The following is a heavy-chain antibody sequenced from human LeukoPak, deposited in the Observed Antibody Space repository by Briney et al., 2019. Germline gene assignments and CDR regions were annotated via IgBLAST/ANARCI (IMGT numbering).Heavy chain of an antibody. V-gene: IGHV3-11*06. CDR3: ARDTAHYGDYRAFDP. CDR2: ISSSSSYT. J-gene: IGHJ5*02. D-gene: IGHD4-17*01. Sequence: AGGSLRLSCAASGFTFSDYYMSWIRQAPGKGLEWVSYISSSSSYTNYADSVKGRFTISRDNAKNSLYLQMNSLRAEDTAVYYCARDTAHYGDYRAFDPWGQGTLVTVSS. CDR1: GFTFSDYY.